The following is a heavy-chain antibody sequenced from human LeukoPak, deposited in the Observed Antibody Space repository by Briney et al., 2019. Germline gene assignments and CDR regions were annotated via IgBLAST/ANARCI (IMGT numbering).Heavy chain of an antibody. J-gene: IGHJ4*02. Sequence: ASVKVSCKASGYTFTGYYMHWVRQAPGQWLEWMGWINPNSGGTNYAQKFQGRVTMTRDTSISTAYMELSRLRSDDTAMYYCARDPNDTAMTSNYWGQGTLVTVSS. D-gene: IGHD5-18*01. V-gene: IGHV1-2*02. CDR1: GYTFTGYY. CDR2: INPNSGGT. CDR3: ARDPNDTAMTSNY.